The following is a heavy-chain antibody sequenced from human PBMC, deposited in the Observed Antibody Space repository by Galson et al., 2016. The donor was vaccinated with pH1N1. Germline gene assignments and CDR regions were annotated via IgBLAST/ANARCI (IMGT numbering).Heavy chain of an antibody. CDR1: GFTFSNYG. D-gene: IGHD6-19*01. Sequence: SLRLSCAASGFTFSNYGMHWVRQAPGKGLEWLSFIHYDGSKTYQLDSVKGRFTISRDNSKNTLYLQMNSLRAEDTAVYYCARDKRERPGYSSGWCGDYWGQGSLVTASS. CDR2: IHYDGSKT. J-gene: IGHJ4*02. CDR3: ARDKRERPGYSSGWCGDY. V-gene: IGHV3-30*02.